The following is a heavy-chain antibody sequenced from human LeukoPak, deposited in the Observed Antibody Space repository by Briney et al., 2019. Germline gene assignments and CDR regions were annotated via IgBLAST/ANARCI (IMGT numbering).Heavy chain of an antibody. CDR1: GFTFSSYS. CDR2: ISSSSSYI. V-gene: IGHV3-21*01. J-gene: IGHJ4*02. CDR3: ARDYADYYESSGYYSPPFDY. D-gene: IGHD3-22*01. Sequence: GGSLRLSCAASGFTFSSYSMNWVRQAPGKGLEWVSSISSSSSYIYYADSVKGRFTISRDNAKNSLYLQMNSLRAEDTAVYYCARDYADYYESSGYYSPPFDYWGQGTLVTVSS.